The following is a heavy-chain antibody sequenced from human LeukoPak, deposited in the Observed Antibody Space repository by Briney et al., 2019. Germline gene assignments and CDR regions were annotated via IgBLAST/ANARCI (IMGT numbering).Heavy chain of an antibody. J-gene: IGHJ5*02. D-gene: IGHD2-21*01. CDR3: ARSIPLWKELRRDWLDP. V-gene: IGHV1-69*01. Sequence: SVKVSCKASGGTFSSYAISWVRQAPGQGLEWMGGIIPIFGTANYAQKFQGRVTITADESTSTAYMELSSLRSEDTAVYYCARSIPLWKELRRDWLDPWGQGTQVAVSS. CDR2: IIPIFGTA. CDR1: GGTFSSYA.